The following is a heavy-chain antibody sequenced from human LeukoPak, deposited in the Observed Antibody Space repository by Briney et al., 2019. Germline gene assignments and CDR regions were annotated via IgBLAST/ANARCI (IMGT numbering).Heavy chain of an antibody. Sequence: SETLSLTCAVYGGSFSGYYWSWIRQPPGKGLEWIGEINHSGSTNYNPSLKSRVTISVDTSKNQFSLKLSSVTAADTAVYYCARVALTMVRATDYWGQRTLVTVSS. CDR3: ARVALTMVRATDY. CDR2: INHSGST. D-gene: IGHD3-10*01. J-gene: IGHJ4*02. V-gene: IGHV4-34*01. CDR1: GGSFSGYY.